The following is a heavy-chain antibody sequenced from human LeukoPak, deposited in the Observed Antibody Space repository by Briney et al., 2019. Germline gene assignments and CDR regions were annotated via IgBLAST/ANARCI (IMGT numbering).Heavy chain of an antibody. CDR1: GFTFSSYA. CDR3: AKDSTVVTPNYFDY. D-gene: IGHD4-23*01. V-gene: IGHV3-30-3*01. CDR2: ISYDGSNK. Sequence: GGSLRLSCAASGFTFSSYAMHWVRQAPGKGLEWVAVISYDGSNKYYSDSVKGRFTISRDNSKNTLYLQMNSLRAEDTAVYYCAKDSTVVTPNYFDYWGQGTLVTVSS. J-gene: IGHJ4*02.